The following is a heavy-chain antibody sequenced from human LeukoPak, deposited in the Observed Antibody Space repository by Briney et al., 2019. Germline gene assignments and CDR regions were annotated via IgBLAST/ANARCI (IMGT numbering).Heavy chain of an antibody. Sequence: GASVKVSCKASGYPFSYFGISWVRQAPGQGLEWMGWISAYNGNPTYAQGFTGRCVFSLDTSVSTAYLQISSLKAEDTAVYYCARGSIGAPHLFDYWGQGTLVTVSS. CDR1: GYPFSYFG. J-gene: IGHJ4*02. CDR3: ARGSIGAPHLFDY. D-gene: IGHD3-10*01. V-gene: IGHV7-4-1*02. CDR2: ISAYNGNP.